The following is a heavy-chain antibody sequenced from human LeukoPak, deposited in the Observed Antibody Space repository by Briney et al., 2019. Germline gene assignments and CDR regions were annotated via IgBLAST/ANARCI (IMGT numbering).Heavy chain of an antibody. J-gene: IGHJ4*02. CDR3: AKGSNSSSWLDY. V-gene: IGHV3-30*02. CDR2: IWYGGSNK. CDR1: GFTFSIYG. D-gene: IGHD6-13*01. Sequence: PGGSLRLSCAASGFTFSIYGMHWVRQAPGKGLEWVAVIWYGGSNKYYADSVKGRFTISRDNSKNTLYLQMNSLRAEDTAVYYCAKGSNSSSWLDYWGQGTLVTVSS.